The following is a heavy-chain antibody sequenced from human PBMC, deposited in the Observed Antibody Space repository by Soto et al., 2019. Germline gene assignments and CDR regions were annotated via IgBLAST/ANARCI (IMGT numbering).Heavy chain of an antibody. Sequence: GASVKVSCKASGYTFTSYDISWVRQAPGQGLEWMGWISVYNGNTNYAQKLQGRVTMTTDTSTSTAYMELRSLRSDDTAVYYCVIDYYDSSGFEYWGQGTLVTVSS. CDR2: ISVYNGNT. J-gene: IGHJ4*02. CDR3: VIDYYDSSGFEY. CDR1: GYTFTSYD. D-gene: IGHD3-22*01. V-gene: IGHV1-18*01.